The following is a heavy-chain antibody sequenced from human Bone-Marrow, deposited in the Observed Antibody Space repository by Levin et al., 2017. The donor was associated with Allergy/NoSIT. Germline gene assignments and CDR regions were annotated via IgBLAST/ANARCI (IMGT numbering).Heavy chain of an antibody. CDR2: IYYSGST. V-gene: IGHV4-30-4*01. CDR1: GGSFSSGHYY. J-gene: IGHJ2*01. CDR3: ARDTAFYDFWSGYPNWNFDL. D-gene: IGHD3-3*01. Sequence: SQTLSLTCTVSGGSFSSGHYYWNWIRQPPGKGLEWIGNIYYSGSTYYNPSLKSRVVVSLDTSKNQLSLKLTSVTAADTAVYYCARDTAFYDFWSGYPNWNFDLWGRGTLVTVSS.